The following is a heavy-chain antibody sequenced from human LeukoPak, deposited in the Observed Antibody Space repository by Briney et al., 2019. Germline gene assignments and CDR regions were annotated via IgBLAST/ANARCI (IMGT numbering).Heavy chain of an antibody. J-gene: IGHJ4*02. Sequence: PGGSLRLSCAASGFTFSSYSMNWVRQAPGKGLEWVSSISSSSSYIYYADSVKGRFTISRDNAKNSLYLQMNSLRAEDTAVYYCARDPADIVVVPAAPFDYWGQGTLVTVSS. CDR1: GFTFSSYS. CDR2: ISSSSSYI. D-gene: IGHD2-2*01. V-gene: IGHV3-21*01. CDR3: ARDPADIVVVPAAPFDY.